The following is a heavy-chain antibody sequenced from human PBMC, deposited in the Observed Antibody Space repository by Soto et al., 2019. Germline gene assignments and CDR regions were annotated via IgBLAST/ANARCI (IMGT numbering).Heavy chain of an antibody. CDR3: ARGSVSGPYYYYGMDV. Sequence: SVKVSCKASGGTFSSYAISWVRQAPGQGLEWMGGIIPIFGTANYAQKFQGRVTITADESTSTAYMELSSLRSEDTAVYYCARGSVSGPYYYYGMDVWGQGTTVTVSS. V-gene: IGHV1-69*13. CDR1: GGTFSSYA. CDR2: IIPIFGTA. J-gene: IGHJ6*02. D-gene: IGHD6-25*01.